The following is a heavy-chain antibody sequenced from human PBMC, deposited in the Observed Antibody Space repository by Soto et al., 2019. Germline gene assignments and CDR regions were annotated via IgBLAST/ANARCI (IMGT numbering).Heavy chain of an antibody. J-gene: IGHJ6*02. CDR2: IIPIFGTA. CDR1: GGTFSSYA. CDR3: ARGYCISTSCYSHGMDV. D-gene: IGHD2-2*01. Sequence: QVQLVQSGAEVKKPGSSVKVSCKASGGTFSSYAISWVRQAPGQGLEWMGGIIPIFGTANYAQKFQGRVTITADESTSTAYMELSSLRSEDTAVYSCARGYCISTSCYSHGMDVWGQGTTVTVSS. V-gene: IGHV1-69*12.